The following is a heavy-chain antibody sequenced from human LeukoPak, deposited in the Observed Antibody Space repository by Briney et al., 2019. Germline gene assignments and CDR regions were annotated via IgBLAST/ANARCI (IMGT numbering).Heavy chain of an antibody. Sequence: SETLSLTCAVYGGSFSGYYWSWIRQPPGKGLEWIGEINHSGSTNYNPSLKSRVTISVDRSKNQFSLRLSSVTAADTAVYYCARVSGSYSHWGQGTLVTVSS. CDR2: INHSGST. D-gene: IGHD1-26*01. J-gene: IGHJ4*02. V-gene: IGHV4-34*01. CDR3: ARVSGSYSH. CDR1: GGSFSGYY.